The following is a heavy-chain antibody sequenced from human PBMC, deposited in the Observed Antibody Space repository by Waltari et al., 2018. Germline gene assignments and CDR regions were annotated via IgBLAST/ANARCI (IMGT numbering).Heavy chain of an antibody. J-gene: IGHJ4*02. V-gene: IGHV4-34*01. CDR1: GGSFSGYY. CDR3: ARLYDVGAADPFDY. CDR2: INHSGST. Sequence: QVQLQQWGAGLLKPSETLSLTCAVYGGSFSGYYWSWIRQPPGKGLEWIGEINHSGSTNYNPSLKSRGNIAVATSKNQFSLKLSSVTAADTAVYYCARLYDVGAADPFDYWGQGTLVTVSS. D-gene: IGHD6-13*01.